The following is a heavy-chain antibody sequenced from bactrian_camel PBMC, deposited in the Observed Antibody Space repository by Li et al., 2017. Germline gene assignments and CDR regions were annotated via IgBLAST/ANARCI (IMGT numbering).Heavy chain of an antibody. CDR2: LKSDGRI. D-gene: IGHD1*01. V-gene: IGHV3S53*01. Sequence: VQLVESGGGSVQSGGSLTLPCVASGYTDRPNCMAWFRQVPGREREGVAALKSDGRIYYSDSVRGRFTISRDNAKNTLYLQMDSLKPEDTAMYYCAAARSGCSVAGWTEGKFEYWGQGTQVTVS. J-gene: IGHJ4*01. CDR3: AAARSGCSVAGWTEGKFEY. CDR1: GYTDRPNC.